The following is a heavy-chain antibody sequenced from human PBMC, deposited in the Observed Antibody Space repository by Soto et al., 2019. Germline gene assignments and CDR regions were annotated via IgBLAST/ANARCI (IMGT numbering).Heavy chain of an antibody. D-gene: IGHD2-15*01. V-gene: IGHV1-69*13. CDR2: IIPIFGTA. Sequence: SVKVSCKASGGTFSSYAISWARQAPGQGLEWMGGIIPIFGTANYAQKFQGRVTITADESTSTAYMELSGLRSEDTAVYYCARDKGYCSGGSCDAFDIWGQGTMVTVSS. CDR1: GGTFSSYA. CDR3: ARDKGYCSGGSCDAFDI. J-gene: IGHJ3*02.